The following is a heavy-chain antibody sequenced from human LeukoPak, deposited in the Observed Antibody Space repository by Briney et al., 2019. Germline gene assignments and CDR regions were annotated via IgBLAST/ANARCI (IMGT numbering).Heavy chain of an antibody. CDR1: GFTFSSYA. CDR3: ARGPGRTSIFGGRGLWFFDV. J-gene: IGHJ2*01. CDR2: ISYDGSNK. V-gene: IGHV3-30-3*01. D-gene: IGHD3-3*01. Sequence: GGSLRLSCAASGFTFSSYAMHWVRQAPGKGLEWVAVISYDGSNKYYADSVKGRFTISRDNSKNTLYLQMNSLRAEDTAVYYCARGPGRTSIFGGRGLWFFDVWGRGTLVAVSS.